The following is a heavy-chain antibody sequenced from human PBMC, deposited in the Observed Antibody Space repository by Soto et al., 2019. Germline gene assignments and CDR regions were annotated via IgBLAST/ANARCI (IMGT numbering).Heavy chain of an antibody. Sequence: PGGSLRLSCVASGFTFDTYWMHCVRQAPGKGLEWVARVHTDGGTTDYAAPVKGRFTISRDDSKNTLYLQMNSLKTEDTAVYYCTTGYGDYDFDYWGREPWSPSPQ. J-gene: IGHJ4*02. CDR2: VHTDGGTT. CDR3: TTGYGDYDFDY. CDR1: GFTFDTYW. D-gene: IGHD4-17*01. V-gene: IGHV3-15*07.